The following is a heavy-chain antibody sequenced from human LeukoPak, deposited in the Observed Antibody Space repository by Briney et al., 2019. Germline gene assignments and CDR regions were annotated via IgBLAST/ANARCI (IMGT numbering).Heavy chain of an antibody. CDR2: IYSGGST. J-gene: IGHJ3*02. CDR1: GLTVSSNY. V-gene: IGHV3-53*01. Sequence: PGGSLRLSCAASGLTVSSNYMSWVRQAPGKGLEWVSVIYSGGSTYYADSVKGRFTISRDNSKNTLYLQRNSLRAEDTAVYYCARDGLHYYDSRGDAFDIWGQGTMVTVSS. D-gene: IGHD3-22*01. CDR3: ARDGLHYYDSRGDAFDI.